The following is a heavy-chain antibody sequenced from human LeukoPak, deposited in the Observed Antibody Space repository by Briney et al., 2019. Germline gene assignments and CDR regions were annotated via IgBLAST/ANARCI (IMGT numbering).Heavy chain of an antibody. CDR1: GFTVSSNY. CDR2: IYSGGST. D-gene: IGHD3-22*01. V-gene: IGHV3-53*01. Sequence: GGSLRLSCAASGFTVSSNYMSWVRQAPGKGLEWVSVIYSGGSTYYADSVKSRFTISRDNSKNTLYLQMNSLRAEDTAVYYCAKTYYYDSSGYSPHFDYWGQGTLVTVSS. CDR3: AKTYYYDSSGYSPHFDY. J-gene: IGHJ4*02.